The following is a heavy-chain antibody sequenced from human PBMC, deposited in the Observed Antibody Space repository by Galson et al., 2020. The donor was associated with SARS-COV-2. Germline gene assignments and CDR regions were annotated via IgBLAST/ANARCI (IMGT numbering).Heavy chain of an antibody. Sequence: SETLSLTCNVSGGAISSYLWSWIRQPPGKGLEWIGFIYYSGSSDYNPALKSRVSISVDTSQNQFSLRLSSVTAADTAVYFCSGGPIRALGSPLVWGRGTLVTVSS. J-gene: IGHJ4*02. V-gene: IGHV4-59*01. CDR2: IYYSGSS. D-gene: IGHD1-26*01. CDR3: SGGPIRALGSPLV. CDR1: GGAISSYL.